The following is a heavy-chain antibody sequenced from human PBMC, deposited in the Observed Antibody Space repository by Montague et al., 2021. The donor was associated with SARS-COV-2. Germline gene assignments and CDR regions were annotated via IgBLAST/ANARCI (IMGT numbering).Heavy chain of an antibody. D-gene: IGHD1-1*01. Sequence: PALVKPTQTLTLTCTFSGFSLSTPGVGVGWIRQPPGKALEWLALXYWNDDTRYSMSLESRLTITKDTSKNQVILTMTNMAPVDTATCYCAHRLDSTTWTYYFDYWGQGTLVTVSS. CDR1: GFSLSTPGVG. CDR3: AHRLDSTTWTYYFDY. V-gene: IGHV2-5*01. J-gene: IGHJ4*02. CDR2: XYWNDDT.